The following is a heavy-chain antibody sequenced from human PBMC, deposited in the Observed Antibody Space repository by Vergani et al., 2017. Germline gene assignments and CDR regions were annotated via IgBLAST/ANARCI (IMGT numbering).Heavy chain of an antibody. CDR1: GGSIRSTFYY. V-gene: IGHV4-39*01. D-gene: IGHD6-13*01. CDR2: IYYSGST. CDR3: ARHKEQLVPGNYYYYYYMDV. J-gene: IGHJ6*03. Sequence: QVQLHESDPGLVKPSETLSLTCTVSGGSIRSTFYYWGWIRQPPGKGLEWIGTIYYSGSTYYNPSLKSRVTISVDTSKNQFSLKLNSVTAADTAVYYCARHKEQLVPGNYYYYYYMDVWGKGTTVTVSS.